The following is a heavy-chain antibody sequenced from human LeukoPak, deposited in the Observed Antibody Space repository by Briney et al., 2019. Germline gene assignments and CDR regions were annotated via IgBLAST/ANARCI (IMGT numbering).Heavy chain of an antibody. CDR2: INPNSGGT. Sequence: ASVKVSCKASGYTFTGYYMHWVRQAPGQGLEWMGWINPNSGGTNYAQKFQGRVTMTRDTSISTAYMELSRLRSDDTAVYYCARGYSSSWSHSYYMDVWGKGTTVTISS. J-gene: IGHJ6*03. V-gene: IGHV1-2*02. D-gene: IGHD6-13*01. CDR3: ARGYSSSWSHSYYMDV. CDR1: GYTFTGYY.